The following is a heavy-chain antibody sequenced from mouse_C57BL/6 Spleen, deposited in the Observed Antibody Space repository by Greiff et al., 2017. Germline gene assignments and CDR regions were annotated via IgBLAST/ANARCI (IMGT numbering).Heavy chain of an antibody. Sequence: EVQLKESVAELVRPGASVKLSCTASGFNIKNTYMHWVKQRPEQGLEWIGRIDPANGNTKYAPKFQGKATITADTSSNTAYLQLSSLTSEDTAIYYCARSTTVVATDFDYWGQGTTLTVSS. D-gene: IGHD1-1*01. V-gene: IGHV14-3*01. CDR3: ARSTTVVATDFDY. J-gene: IGHJ2*01. CDR2: IDPANGNT. CDR1: GFNIKNTY.